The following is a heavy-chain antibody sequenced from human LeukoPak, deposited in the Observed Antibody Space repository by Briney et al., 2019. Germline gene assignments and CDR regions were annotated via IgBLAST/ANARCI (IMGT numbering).Heavy chain of an antibody. CDR3: ASSRGWYRYGMDV. J-gene: IGHJ6*02. CDR2: IWYDGSNK. Sequence: GGSLRLSCAASGFTFSSYGIHWVRQAPGKGLEWVALIWYDGSNKYYADSVKGRFTISRDNSKSTVYLQMNSLRAEDTAVYYCASSRGWYRYGMDVWGQGTTVTVSS. CDR1: GFTFSSYG. D-gene: IGHD6-19*01. V-gene: IGHV3-33*01.